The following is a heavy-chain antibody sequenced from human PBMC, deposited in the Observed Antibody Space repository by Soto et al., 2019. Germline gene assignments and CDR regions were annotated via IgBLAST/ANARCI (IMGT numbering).Heavy chain of an antibody. V-gene: IGHV1-69*13. D-gene: IGHD2-15*01. CDR3: ARDNSQGDMAFDAFDT. Sequence: SVKVSCKASGGTFSSYAISWVRQAPGQGLEWMGGIIPIFGTANYAQKFQGRVTITADESTSTAYMELSSLRSEDTAVYYCARDNSQGDMAFDAFDTWGQGTMVTVSS. CDR2: IIPIFGTA. CDR1: GGTFSSYA. J-gene: IGHJ3*02.